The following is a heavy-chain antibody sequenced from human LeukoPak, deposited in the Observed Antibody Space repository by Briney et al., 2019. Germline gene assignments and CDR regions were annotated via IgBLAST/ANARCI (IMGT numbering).Heavy chain of an antibody. CDR2: IIHISGTA. V-gene: IGHV1-69*01. J-gene: IGHJ6*03. Sequence: SGKGSCKASGVTFRRDAISRVRHAPGQRLGWMGGIIHISGTANSAQKFQGTVTITAAESTSTPYMELSSLRSEDTDVYYCARGGSGIIYMDVWGKGTTVTVSS. D-gene: IGHD1-14*01. CDR1: GVTFRRDA. CDR3: ARGGSGIIYMDV.